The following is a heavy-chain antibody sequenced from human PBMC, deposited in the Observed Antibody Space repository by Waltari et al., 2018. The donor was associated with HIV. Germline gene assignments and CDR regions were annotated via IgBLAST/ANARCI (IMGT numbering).Heavy chain of an antibody. CDR2: IYSGGSR. V-gene: IGHV3-53*01. Sequence: EVQLVESGGGLIEPGGSLRLSCAASGLTVSSNYMSWVRQAPGKGLECVSVIYSGGSRYYADSVKGRFTISRDNSKNTLSLHMNSLGPEDTAVYYCARDPRSSGYYGMDVWGQGTTVTV. CDR1: GLTVSSNY. J-gene: IGHJ6*02. D-gene: IGHD1-26*01. CDR3: ARDPRSSGYYGMDV.